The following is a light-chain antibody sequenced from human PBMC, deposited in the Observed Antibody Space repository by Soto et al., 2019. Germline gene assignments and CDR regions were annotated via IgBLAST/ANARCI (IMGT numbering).Light chain of an antibody. V-gene: IGLV2-14*01. J-gene: IGLJ1*01. Sequence: QSVLTQPASVSGSPGQSITISCTGTSSDVGDYNYVSWYQQHPGKAPKLMIYDVSSRPSGVSNRFSGSKSGNTASLTISGLQAEDEADYYCSSFTSSVTYVFGTGNKVTVL. CDR3: SSFTSSVTYV. CDR1: SSDVGDYNY. CDR2: DVS.